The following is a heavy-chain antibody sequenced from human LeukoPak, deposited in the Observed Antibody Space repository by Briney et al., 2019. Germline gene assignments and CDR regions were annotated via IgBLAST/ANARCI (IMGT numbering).Heavy chain of an antibody. CDR3: ARGYSSSWYFNWFDP. J-gene: IGHJ5*02. Sequence: PSETLSLTCTVSGYSISSGYYWGCIRPPPGKGLEWTGSIYHSGSTYYNPSLKSRVTISVDTSKNQFSLKLSSVTAADTAVYYCARGYSSSWYFNWFDPWGQGTLVTVSS. CDR2: IYHSGST. CDR1: GYSISSGYY. D-gene: IGHD6-13*01. V-gene: IGHV4-38-2*02.